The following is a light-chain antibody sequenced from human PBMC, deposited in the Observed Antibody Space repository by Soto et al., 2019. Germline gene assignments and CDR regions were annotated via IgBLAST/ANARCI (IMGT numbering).Light chain of an antibody. Sequence: DIVMTQSPLSLPVTPGEPASISCRSSQCLQHSNGRNYLDWYLQKPGQSPQLLIYLGSNRASGVPDRFSGSGSGTDFTLKIRRVEADDVGVYYCMQARQTPITFGQGTRLEIK. CDR1: QCLQHSNGRNY. CDR2: LGS. CDR3: MQARQTPIT. V-gene: IGKV2-28*01. J-gene: IGKJ5*01.